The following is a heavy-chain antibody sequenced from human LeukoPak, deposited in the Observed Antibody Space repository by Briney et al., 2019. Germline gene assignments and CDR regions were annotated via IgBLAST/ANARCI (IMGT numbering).Heavy chain of an antibody. Sequence: GGTLRLSCAASGFTFGTYTLNWVPQAPGKGLEGVSYISSSGSTIYHADHVKGRFTIYRDNAKNSLYLQMNSLGAEDTAVYYCAALGITMIGGVWGKGTTVTISS. J-gene: IGHJ6*04. CDR1: GFTFGTYT. CDR3: AALGITMIGGV. D-gene: IGHD3-10*02. V-gene: IGHV3-48*04. CDR2: ISSSGSTI.